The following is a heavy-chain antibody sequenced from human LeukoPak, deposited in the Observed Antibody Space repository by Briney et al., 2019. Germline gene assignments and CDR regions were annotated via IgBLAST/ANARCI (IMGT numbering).Heavy chain of an antibody. Sequence: GGSLRLSCAASGFIFSSYTMQWVRQAPGKELECISAITGSGGGTYYADSVKGRFTISRDNSKNTLFLQMDSLRAKDMAVYYCVRGGQSTSCFDYWGQGILVTVSS. V-gene: IGHV3-64*02. CDR2: ITGSGGGT. J-gene: IGHJ4*02. D-gene: IGHD6-13*01. CDR3: VRGGQSTSCFDY. CDR1: GFIFSSYT.